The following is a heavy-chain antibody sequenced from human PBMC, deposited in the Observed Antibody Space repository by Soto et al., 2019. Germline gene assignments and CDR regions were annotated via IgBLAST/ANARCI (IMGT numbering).Heavy chain of an antibody. CDR2: IWYDGSNK. CDR3: ARDFSAMALSDSSGYPFDY. D-gene: IGHD3-22*01. Sequence: RRLSCAASGFTFSSYGMHWVRQAPGKGLEWVAVIWYDGSNKYYADSVKGRFTISRDNSKNTLYLQMNSLRAEDTAVYYCARDFSAMALSDSSGYPFDYWGQGTMVT. J-gene: IGHJ4*02. CDR1: GFTFSSYG. V-gene: IGHV3-33*01.